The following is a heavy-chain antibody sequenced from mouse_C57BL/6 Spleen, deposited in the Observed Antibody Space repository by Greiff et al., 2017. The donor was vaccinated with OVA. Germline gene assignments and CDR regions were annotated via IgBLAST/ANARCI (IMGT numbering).Heavy chain of an antibody. CDR2: ISSGSSTI. CDR3: AIYYGNPLDY. D-gene: IGHD2-1*01. J-gene: IGHJ2*01. CDR1: GFTFSDYG. Sequence: EVQLQESGGGLVKPGGSLKLSCAASGFTFSDYGMHWVRQAPEKGLEWVAYISSGSSTIYYADTVKGRFTISRDNAKNTLFLQMTSLRSEDTAMYYCAIYYGNPLDYWGQGTTLTVSS. V-gene: IGHV5-17*01.